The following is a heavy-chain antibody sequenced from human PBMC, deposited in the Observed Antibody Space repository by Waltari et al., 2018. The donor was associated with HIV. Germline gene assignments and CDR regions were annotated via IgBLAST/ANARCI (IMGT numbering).Heavy chain of an antibody. CDR3: AKDKRSGYGGNSVWYFDL. D-gene: IGHD4-17*01. CDR2: ISWNSGTI. CDR1: GFTFDDYA. J-gene: IGHJ2*01. Sequence: EVQLVESGGGLVQPGRSLRLSCAASGFTFDDYAMPWVQQAPGKGLEWFSGISWNSGTIGYADSVKGRFTISRDNAKNSLYLQMNSLRAEDTALYYCAKDKRSGYGGNSVWYFDLWGRGTLVTVSS. V-gene: IGHV3-9*01.